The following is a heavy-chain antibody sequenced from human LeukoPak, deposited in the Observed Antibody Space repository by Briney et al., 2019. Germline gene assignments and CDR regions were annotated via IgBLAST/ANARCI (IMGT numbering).Heavy chain of an antibody. J-gene: IGHJ4*02. Sequence: GGSLRLSCAASGFIFTNYNMNWVRQAPGKGLEWVAVIWYDGSNKYYADSVKGRFTISRDNSKNTLYLQMNSLRAEDTAVYYCAKDGGSGWYVGSDYWGQGTLVTVSS. CDR3: AKDGGSGWYVGSDY. CDR2: IWYDGSNK. D-gene: IGHD6-19*01. CDR1: GFIFTNYN. V-gene: IGHV3-33*06.